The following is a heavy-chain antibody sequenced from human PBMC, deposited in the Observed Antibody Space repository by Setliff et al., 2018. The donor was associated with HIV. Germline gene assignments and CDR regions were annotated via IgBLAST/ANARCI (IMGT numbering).Heavy chain of an antibody. CDR1: GGSIRTGNYY. CDR2: IHTTGSI. Sequence: SETLSLTCTVSGGSIRTGNYYWNWIRQPAGKGLEWIGHIHTTGSITYNPSLRSRVTISVDTSKNQFSLKLSSVTAADTAVYYCATWGGSPDGYFYYYMDVWGKGTTVTVSS. CDR3: ATWGGSPDGYFYYYMDV. J-gene: IGHJ6*03. D-gene: IGHD1-26*01. V-gene: IGHV4-61*09.